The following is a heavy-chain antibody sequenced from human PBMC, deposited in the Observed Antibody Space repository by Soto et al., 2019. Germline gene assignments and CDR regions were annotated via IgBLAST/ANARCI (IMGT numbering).Heavy chain of an antibody. V-gene: IGHV1-46*01. CDR2: INPSGGST. D-gene: IGHD3-22*01. CDR1: GYTFTNYY. CDR3: ERDYDSSGFFDY. J-gene: IGHJ4*02. Sequence: QVQLVQSGAEVKKPGASVKVSCKASGYTFTNYYMHWVRQAPGQGLEWMGIINPSGGSTSYAQKLQGRVTMTRDTSTSTVYMELSSLSSEDTAVYYCERDYDSSGFFDYWGQGTLVTVSS.